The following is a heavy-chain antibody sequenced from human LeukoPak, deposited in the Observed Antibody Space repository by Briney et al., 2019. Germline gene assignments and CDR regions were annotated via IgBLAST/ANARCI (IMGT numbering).Heavy chain of an antibody. CDR2: ISGSGGST. V-gene: IGHV3-23*01. Sequence: PGGSLRLSCAASGFTFSSYAMSWVRQAPGKGLEWVSAISGSGGSTYYADSVKGRFTISRDISKNTLYLQMNSLRAEDTAVYYCAKGEYYYGSGSLYYFDYWGQGTLVTVSS. J-gene: IGHJ4*02. CDR1: GFTFSSYA. D-gene: IGHD3-10*01. CDR3: AKGEYYYGSGSLYYFDY.